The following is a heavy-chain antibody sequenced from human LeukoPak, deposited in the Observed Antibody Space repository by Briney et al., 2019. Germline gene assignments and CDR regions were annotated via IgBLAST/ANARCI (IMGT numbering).Heavy chain of an antibody. CDR2: IYYSGST. Sequence: SQTLSLTCTVSGGSISSGGYYWSWIRQHPGKGLEWIGYIYYSGSTYYNPSLKSRVAISVDTSKNQFSLKLSSVTAADTAVYYCARDRVGTHFDYWGQGTLVTVSS. V-gene: IGHV4-31*03. J-gene: IGHJ4*02. D-gene: IGHD6-13*01. CDR1: GGSISSGGYY. CDR3: ARDRVGTHFDY.